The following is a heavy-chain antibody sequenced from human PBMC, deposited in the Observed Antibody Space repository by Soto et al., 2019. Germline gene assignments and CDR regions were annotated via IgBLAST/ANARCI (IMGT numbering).Heavy chain of an antibody. Sequence: ASVKVSCKASGYTFTSYHMHWVRQAPGQGLEWMGIINPSGGSTSYAQKFQGKVTMTRDTSTSTVYMELSSLRSKDTAVYYCARSQLVDTAMASYYYYGMDVWGQGTTVTVSS. V-gene: IGHV1-46*01. CDR1: GYTFTSYH. CDR3: ARSQLVDTAMASYYYYGMDV. CDR2: INPSGGST. D-gene: IGHD5-18*01. J-gene: IGHJ6*02.